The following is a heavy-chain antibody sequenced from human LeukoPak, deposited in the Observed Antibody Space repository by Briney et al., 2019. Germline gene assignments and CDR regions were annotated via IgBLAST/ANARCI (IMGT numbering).Heavy chain of an antibody. D-gene: IGHD4-17*01. V-gene: IGHV4-59*01. Sequence: PSETLSLTCTISGGSISTYHWSWIRQPPGKGLEWIGYIYYSGSTNYNPSLKSRVTISVDTSKNQFSLKLSSVTAADTAVYYCARVQPNYGDYYFDYWGQGTLVTVSS. CDR2: IYYSGST. J-gene: IGHJ4*02. CDR1: GGSISTYH. CDR3: ARVQPNYGDYYFDY.